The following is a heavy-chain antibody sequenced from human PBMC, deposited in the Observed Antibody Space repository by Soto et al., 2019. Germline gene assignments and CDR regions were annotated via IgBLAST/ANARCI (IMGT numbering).Heavy chain of an antibody. D-gene: IGHD3-9*01. CDR3: TTDRANFDWSFSPYYYYGMDV. CDR2: IKSKTDGGTT. CDR1: GFTFINAW. J-gene: IGHJ6*02. Sequence: GGAVRLSCASSGFTFINAWMSWVRQAPGKGLEWVGRIKSKTDGGTTDYAAPVKGRFTISRDDSKNTLYLQMNSLKTEDTAVYYCTTDRANFDWSFSPYYYYGMDVWGQGTTVTVSS. V-gene: IGHV3-15*01.